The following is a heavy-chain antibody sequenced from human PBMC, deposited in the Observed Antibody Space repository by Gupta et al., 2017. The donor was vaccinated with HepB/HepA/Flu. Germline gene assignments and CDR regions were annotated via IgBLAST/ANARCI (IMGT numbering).Heavy chain of an antibody. J-gene: IGHJ4*02. CDR1: GFTFSSYG. CDR3: ESGSSGWNAGVY. V-gene: IGHV3-33*01. Sequence: QVQLVESGGGVVQPGRSLRLSCAASGFTFSSYGTHWVRQAPGKGLEWVAVIWYDGSNKYYADAVKGRFTISRDNSKNTLYLQMNSMRGEDTAVYYCESGSSGWNAGVYWGQGTLVTVSS. CDR2: IWYDGSNK. D-gene: IGHD6-19*01.